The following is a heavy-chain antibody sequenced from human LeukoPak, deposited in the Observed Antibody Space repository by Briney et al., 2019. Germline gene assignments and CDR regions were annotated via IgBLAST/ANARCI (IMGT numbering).Heavy chain of an antibody. V-gene: IGHV3-30*02. Sequence: RSGGSLRLSCAASGFTFSSYGMHWVRQAPGKGLEWVACIRYDGSNKKYVDSVKGRFTISRDNSKNTLYPQMNSLRAEDTAVYYCAKGVGYRSGWDEGSIFHYWGQGALVTVSS. CDR2: IRYDGSNK. D-gene: IGHD6-19*01. J-gene: IGHJ4*02. CDR1: GFTFSSYG. CDR3: AKGVGYRSGWDEGSIFHY.